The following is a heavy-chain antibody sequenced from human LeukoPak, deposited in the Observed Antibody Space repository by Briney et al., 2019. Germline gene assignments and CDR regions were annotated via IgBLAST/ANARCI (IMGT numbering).Heavy chain of an antibody. CDR3: AKVLTAAGLDL. Sequence: SETLSLTCSVSGGSMSDSITWGWVRQPPGKGLEWLANIHDDGRTAPNPSLRSRLTISQDRSKNQFSLKVCSVTAADTAFYYCAKVLTAAGLDLWGQGILVTVSS. CDR2: IHDDGRT. D-gene: IGHD6-25*01. CDR1: GGSMSDSIT. V-gene: IGHV4/OR15-8*01. J-gene: IGHJ5*02.